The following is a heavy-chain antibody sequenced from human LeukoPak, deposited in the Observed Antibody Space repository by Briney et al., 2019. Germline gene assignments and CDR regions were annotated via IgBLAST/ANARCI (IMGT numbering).Heavy chain of an antibody. Sequence: ASVKVSCKASGYTFTSCGISWVRQAPGQGLEWMGWISAYNGNTNYAQKLQGRVTMTTDTSTSTAYMELRSLRSDDTAVYYCARDLLSYGSGTYNWFDPWGQGTLVTVSS. J-gene: IGHJ5*02. CDR1: GYTFTSCG. V-gene: IGHV1-18*01. CDR2: ISAYNGNT. CDR3: ARDLLSYGSGTYNWFDP. D-gene: IGHD3-10*01.